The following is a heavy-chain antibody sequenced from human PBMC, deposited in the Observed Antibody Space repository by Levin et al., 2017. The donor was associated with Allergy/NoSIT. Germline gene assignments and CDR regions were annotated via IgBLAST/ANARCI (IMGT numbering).Heavy chain of an antibody. Sequence: ATEQGLEWMGWMNPNSGNTGYAQKFQGRVTMTRNTSISTAYMELSSLRSEDTAVYYCARERTSYYDIWTGYYGSGGYGMDVWGQGTTVTVSS. J-gene: IGHJ6*02. D-gene: IGHD3-9*01. CDR2: MNPNSGNT. V-gene: IGHV1-8*01. CDR3: ARERTSYYDIWTGYYGSGGYGMDV.